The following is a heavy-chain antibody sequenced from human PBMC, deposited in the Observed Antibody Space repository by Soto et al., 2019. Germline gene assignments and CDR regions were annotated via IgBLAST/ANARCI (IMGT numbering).Heavy chain of an antibody. D-gene: IGHD3-22*01. V-gene: IGHV4-30-2*01. CDR2: IYYGGST. J-gene: IGHJ4*02. CDR3: ARVRREYDNSGPVDY. CDR1: GCSISSGDYS. Sequence: SETLSLTCAFSGCSISSGDYSWNWIRQPPGKGLEWIGYIYYGGSTYYNPSLQSRVTMSVDRSRNQFSLKLNSVTAADTAVYYCARVRREYDNSGPVDYWGQGTLVTVS.